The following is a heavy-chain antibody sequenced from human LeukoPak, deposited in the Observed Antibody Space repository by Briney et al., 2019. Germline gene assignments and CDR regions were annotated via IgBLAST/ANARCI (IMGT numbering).Heavy chain of an antibody. CDR1: GGSISNNNW. CDR2: IYHTGST. J-gene: IGHJ4*02. D-gene: IGHD3-10*01. Sequence: SETLSLTCAVSGGSISNNNWWSWVRQPPGKGLEWIGEIYHTGSTNYNPSLKSRVTISVDKSKNQFSLKLSSVTAADTAVYYCASDPPDSYGSGSYSDYWGQGTLVTVSS. V-gene: IGHV4-4*02. CDR3: ASDPPDSYGSGSYSDY.